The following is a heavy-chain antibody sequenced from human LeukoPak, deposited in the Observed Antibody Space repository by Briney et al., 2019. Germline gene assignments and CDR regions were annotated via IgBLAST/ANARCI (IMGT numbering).Heavy chain of an antibody. V-gene: IGHV1-69*04. CDR1: GGTFSSYA. Sequence: PVKVSCKASGGTFSSYAISWVRQAPGQGLEWMGRIIPILGIASYAQKFQGRVTITADKSTSTAYMELSSLRSEDTAVYYCAREDQSGRDGPPSWGQGTLVTVSS. CDR2: IIPILGIA. D-gene: IGHD5-24*01. CDR3: AREDQSGRDGPPS. J-gene: IGHJ5*02.